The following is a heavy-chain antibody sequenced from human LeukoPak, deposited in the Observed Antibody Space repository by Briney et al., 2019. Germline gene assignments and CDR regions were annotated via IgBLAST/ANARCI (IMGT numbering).Heavy chain of an antibody. CDR3: VRAMDPLDTFNYQYAMDV. Sequence: SVKVSCKASGYTFNNYDINWVRQAPGQGLEWMGWMNPNSGNTGYAQKLQGRFTLTRETFISTAYMELSSLRSDDTAVYYCVRAMDPLDTFNYQYAMDVWGQGTMVTVSS. D-gene: IGHD5-24*01. CDR2: MNPNSGNT. J-gene: IGHJ6*02. V-gene: IGHV1-8*01. CDR1: GYTFNNYD.